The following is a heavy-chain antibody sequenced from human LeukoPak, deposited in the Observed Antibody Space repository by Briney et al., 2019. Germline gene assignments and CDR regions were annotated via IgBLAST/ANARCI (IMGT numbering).Heavy chain of an antibody. V-gene: IGHV3-23*01. CDR3: AKDRLERRFQPNFDY. CDR2: ISGSGGST. Sequence: PGGSLRLSCAASGFTFSSYAMSWVRQAPGKGLEWVSAISGSGGSTYYADSVKGRFTISRDNSKNTLYLQMNSLRAEDTAVYYCAKDRLERRFQPNFDYGGQGTLVTVSS. CDR1: GFTFSSYA. J-gene: IGHJ4*02. D-gene: IGHD1-1*01.